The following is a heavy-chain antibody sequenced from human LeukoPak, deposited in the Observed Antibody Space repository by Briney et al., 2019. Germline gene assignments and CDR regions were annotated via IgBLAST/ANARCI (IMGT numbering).Heavy chain of an antibody. CDR2: ISGGGGST. V-gene: IGHV3-23*01. J-gene: IGHJ6*04. D-gene: IGHD3-10*01. CDR1: GFTFSSYA. CDR3: AKEVLLWFGELSYGMDV. Sequence: TGGSLRLSCAASGFTFSSYAMSWVRQAPGKGLEWVSSISGGGGSTYYADSVKGRFTISRDNSKNTLYLQMNSLRAEDTAVYYCAKEVLLWFGELSYGMDVWGKGTTVTVSS.